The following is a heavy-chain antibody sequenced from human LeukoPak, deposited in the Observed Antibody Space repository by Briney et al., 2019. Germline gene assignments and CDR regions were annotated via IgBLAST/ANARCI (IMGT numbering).Heavy chain of an antibody. CDR1: GYTLTELS. J-gene: IGHJ4*02. D-gene: IGHD1-26*01. V-gene: IGHV1-24*01. CDR2: FDPEDGET. CDR3: ATDLPPYEYSGSLFDY. Sequence: ASVKVSCKVSGYTLTELSMHWVRQAPGKGLEWMGGFDPEDGETIYAQKFQGRVTMTEDTSTDTAYMELSSLRSEDTAVYYCATDLPPYEYSGSLFDYWGQGTLVTVSS.